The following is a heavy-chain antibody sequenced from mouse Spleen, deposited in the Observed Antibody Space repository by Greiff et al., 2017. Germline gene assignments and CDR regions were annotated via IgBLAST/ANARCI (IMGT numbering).Heavy chain of an antibody. J-gene: IGHJ4*01. CDR2: ISSGSSTI. V-gene: IGHV5-17*01. CDR1: GFTFSDYG. D-gene: IGHD2-4*01. Sequence: EVQRVESGGGLVKPGGSLKLSCAASGFTFSDYGMHWVRQAPEKGLEWVAYISSGSSTIYYADTVKGRFTISRDNAKNTLFLQMTSLRSEDTAMYYCARGITTGWYAMDYWGQGTSVTVSS. CDR3: ARGITTGWYAMDY.